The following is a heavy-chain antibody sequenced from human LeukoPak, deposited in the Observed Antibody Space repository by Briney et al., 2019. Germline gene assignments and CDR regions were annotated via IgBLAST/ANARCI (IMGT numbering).Heavy chain of an antibody. CDR3: ARDFGYDSSGYYYPGSDY. CDR1: GFTFDDYG. CDR2: INWNGGST. D-gene: IGHD3-22*01. J-gene: IGHJ4*02. V-gene: IGHV3-20*01. Sequence: AGGSLRLSCAASGFTFDDYGMSWVRHAPGKGLEWVSGINWNGGSTVYADSVKGRFTISRDNAKNSLYLQMNSLRAEDTALYHCARDFGYDSSGYYYPGSDYWGQGTLVTVSS.